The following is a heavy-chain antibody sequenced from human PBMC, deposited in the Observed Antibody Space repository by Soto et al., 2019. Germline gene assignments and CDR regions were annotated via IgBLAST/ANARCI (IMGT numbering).Heavy chain of an antibody. J-gene: IGHJ6*01. CDR3: ARDPYHVLMVNAPNRYGMDV. CDR1: GYTFTTYD. Sequence: QVQLVQSGAEVKKPGASVKVSCKASGYTFTTYDISWVRQAPGQGVEWMGRISTYNGNTNYPQSLQGRLTMTTDTSTTTAYMELRSLRSDDTAVYYCARDPYHVLMVNAPNRYGMDVW. V-gene: IGHV1-18*01. CDR2: ISTYNGNT. D-gene: IGHD2-8*01.